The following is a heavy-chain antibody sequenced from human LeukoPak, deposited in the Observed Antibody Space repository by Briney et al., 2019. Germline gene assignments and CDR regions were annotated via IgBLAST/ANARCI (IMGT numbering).Heavy chain of an antibody. J-gene: IGHJ5*02. CDR2: IYYSGST. Sequence: PSETLSLTCTVSGGSISSYYWSWIRQPPGKGLEWIGYIYYSGSTNYNPSLKSRVTISVDTSKNQFSLELSSVTAADTAVYYCARDLTRGWFDPWGQGTLVTVSS. V-gene: IGHV4-59*01. CDR3: ARDLTRGWFDP. CDR1: GGSISSYY.